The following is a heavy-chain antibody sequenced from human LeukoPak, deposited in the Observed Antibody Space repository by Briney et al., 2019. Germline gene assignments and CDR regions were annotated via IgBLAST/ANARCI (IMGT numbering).Heavy chain of an antibody. J-gene: IGHJ4*02. D-gene: IGHD3-10*01. CDR3: ARGSFQGCFDY. V-gene: IGHV3-11*01. CDR2: ISSSGSTI. CDR1: GGSFSDYY. Sequence: LSLTCAVYGGSFSDYYMSWIRQAPGKGLEWVSYISSSGSTIYYADSVKGRFTISRDNAKNSLYLQMNSLRAEDTAVYYCARGSFQGCFDYWGQGTLVTVSS.